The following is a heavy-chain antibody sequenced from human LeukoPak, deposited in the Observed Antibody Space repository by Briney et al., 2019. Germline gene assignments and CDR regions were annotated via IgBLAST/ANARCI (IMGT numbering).Heavy chain of an antibody. V-gene: IGHV4-34*01. Sequence: SETLSLTCAVYGGTFSGYYWSWIRQPPGKGLEWIGEINHSGSTNYNPSLKSRVTISVDTSKNQFSLKLSSVTAADTAVYYCASHGATTPMDYSGQGTLVTVSS. CDR1: GGTFSGYY. D-gene: IGHD5-12*01. CDR3: ASHGATTPMDY. J-gene: IGHJ4*02. CDR2: INHSGST.